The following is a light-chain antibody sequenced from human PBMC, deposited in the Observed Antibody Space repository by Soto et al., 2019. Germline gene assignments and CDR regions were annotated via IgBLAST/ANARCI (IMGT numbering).Light chain of an antibody. J-gene: IGKJ2*01. Sequence: IVLTQSPATLSSSPGERATLSCRASESVSNYLAWYQHRPGQAPRLLIYDASNRATGIPARFSGSGSETDFTLTISSLEPEDFAVYYCQQRTNWPPYTFGQGTKLEIK. CDR3: QQRTNWPPYT. V-gene: IGKV3-11*01. CDR2: DAS. CDR1: ESVSNY.